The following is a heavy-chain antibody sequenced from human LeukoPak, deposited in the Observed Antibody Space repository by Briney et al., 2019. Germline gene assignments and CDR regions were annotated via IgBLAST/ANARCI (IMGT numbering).Heavy chain of an antibody. CDR1: GYTSTGYY. J-gene: IGHJ4*02. Sequence: GASVKVSCKASGYTSTGYYMHWVRQAPGQGLEWMGWINPNSGGTNYAQKFQGRVTMTRDTSTSTAYMELSRLRSDDTAVYYCARGYNWNDMDHVYWGQGTLVTVSS. V-gene: IGHV1-2*02. CDR3: ARGYNWNDMDHVY. CDR2: INPNSGGT. D-gene: IGHD1-20*01.